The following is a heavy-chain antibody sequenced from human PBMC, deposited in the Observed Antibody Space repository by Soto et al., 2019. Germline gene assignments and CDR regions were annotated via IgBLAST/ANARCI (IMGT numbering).Heavy chain of an antibody. V-gene: IGHV1-2*02. CDR2: INPNSGGT. J-gene: IGHJ6*02. Sequence: GASVKVSCKASGYTFTGYYMHWVRQAPGQGLEWMGWINPNSGGTNYAQKFQGRVTMTRDTSISTAYMELSRLRSDDTAVYYCARGDVLRFLEWFKNYYYGMDVWGQGTTVTVSS. D-gene: IGHD3-3*01. CDR3: ARGDVLRFLEWFKNYYYGMDV. CDR1: GYTFTGYY.